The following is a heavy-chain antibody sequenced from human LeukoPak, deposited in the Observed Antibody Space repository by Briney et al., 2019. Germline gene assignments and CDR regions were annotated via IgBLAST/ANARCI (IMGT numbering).Heavy chain of an antibody. V-gene: IGHV3-21*01. CDR3: ARDGGIAVAGASYYFDY. CDR1: GFTFSSYS. Sequence: PGGSLRLSCAASGFTFSSYSMNWVRQAPGKGLEWVSSISSSSSCIYYADSVKGRFTISRDNAKNSLYLQMNSLRAEDTAVYYCARDGGIAVAGASYYFDYWGQGTLVTVSS. J-gene: IGHJ4*02. D-gene: IGHD6-19*01. CDR2: ISSSSSCI.